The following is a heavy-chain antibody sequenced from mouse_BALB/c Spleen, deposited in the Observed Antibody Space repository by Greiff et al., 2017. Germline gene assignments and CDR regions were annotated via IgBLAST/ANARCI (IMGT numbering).Heavy chain of an antibody. Sequence: DVMLVESGGGLVKPGGSLKLSCAASGFTFSSYTMSWVRQTPGKWLEWVATISSGGSYTYYPDSVKGRFTISRDNAKNTLYLQMSSLKSEDTAMYYCTNLITTPPMDYWGQGTSVTVAS. V-gene: IGHV5-6-4*01. CDR1: GFTFSSYT. J-gene: IGHJ4*01. D-gene: IGHD2-4*01. CDR3: TNLITTPPMDY. CDR2: ISSGGSYT.